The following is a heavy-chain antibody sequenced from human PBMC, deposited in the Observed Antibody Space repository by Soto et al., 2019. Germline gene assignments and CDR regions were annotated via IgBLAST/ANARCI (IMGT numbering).Heavy chain of an antibody. CDR1: GRSFSGYI. Sequence: PSETLSLTCDVYGRSFSGYIWTWIRQTPGKGLQWIGQINHSGSANYNPSLKSRENKSEQTSNSQLSQEQNSVTAADTAVYFCARGLISGSHYSGGWYYFDSWGQGTQVTVS. D-gene: IGHD1-26*01. V-gene: IGHV4-34*01. CDR3: ARGLISGSHYSGGWYYFDS. J-gene: IGHJ4*02. CDR2: INHSGSA.